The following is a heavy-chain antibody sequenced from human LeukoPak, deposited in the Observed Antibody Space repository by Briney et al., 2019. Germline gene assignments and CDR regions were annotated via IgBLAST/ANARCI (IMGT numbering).Heavy chain of an antibody. CDR3: AKDTNYDILTGQAAFDI. J-gene: IGHJ3*02. D-gene: IGHD3-9*01. Sequence: PGRSLRLSCAASGFTFDDHAMHWVRQAPGKGLEWVSGISWNSGSIGYADSVKGRFTISRDNAKNSLYLQMNSLRAEDTALYYCAKDTNYDILTGQAAFDIWGQGTMVTVSS. V-gene: IGHV3-9*01. CDR1: GFTFDDHA. CDR2: ISWNSGSI.